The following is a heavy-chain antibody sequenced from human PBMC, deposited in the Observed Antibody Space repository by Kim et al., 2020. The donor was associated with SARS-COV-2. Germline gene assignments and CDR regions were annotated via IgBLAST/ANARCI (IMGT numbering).Heavy chain of an antibody. D-gene: IGHD5-12*01. J-gene: IGHJ4*02. CDR1: GYSFTSYW. Sequence: GESLKISCKGSGYSFTSYWISWVRQMPGKGLEWMGRIDPSDSYTNYSPSFQGHVTISADKSISTAYLQWSSLKASDTAMYYCARLLMSAGGYDSYFDYWGQGTLVTVSS. CDR2: IDPSDSYT. V-gene: IGHV5-10-1*01. CDR3: ARLLMSAGGYDSYFDY.